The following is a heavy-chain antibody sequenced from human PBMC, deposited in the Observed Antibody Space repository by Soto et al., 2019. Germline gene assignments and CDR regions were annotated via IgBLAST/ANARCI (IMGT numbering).Heavy chain of an antibody. CDR3: TTHSLRPGITIFGVKPEYYYYYYGMDV. CDR2: IKSKTDGGTT. D-gene: IGHD3-3*01. V-gene: IGHV3-15*07. CDR1: GFTFSNAW. Sequence: PGGSLRLACAASGFTFSNAWMNWVRQAPGKGLEWVGRIKSKTDGGTTDYAAPVKGRFTISRDDSKNTLYLQMNSLKTEDTAVYYCTTHSLRPGITIFGVKPEYYYYYYGMDVWGQGTTVTVSS. J-gene: IGHJ6*02.